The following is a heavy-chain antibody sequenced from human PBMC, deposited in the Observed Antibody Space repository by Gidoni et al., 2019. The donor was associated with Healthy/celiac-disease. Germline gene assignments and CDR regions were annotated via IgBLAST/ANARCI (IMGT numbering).Heavy chain of an antibody. CDR3: ARDQDTMIVVGDAFDI. CDR2: IWYDGSNK. D-gene: IGHD3-22*01. Sequence: QVQLVESGGGVVQPGRSLRLSCAASGFTFSSYGMPWVRQAPGKGLEWVAVIWYDGSNKYYADSVKGRFTISRDNSKNTLYLQMNSLRAEDTAVYYCARDQDTMIVVGDAFDIWGQGTMVTVSS. V-gene: IGHV3-33*01. CDR1: GFTFSSYG. J-gene: IGHJ3*02.